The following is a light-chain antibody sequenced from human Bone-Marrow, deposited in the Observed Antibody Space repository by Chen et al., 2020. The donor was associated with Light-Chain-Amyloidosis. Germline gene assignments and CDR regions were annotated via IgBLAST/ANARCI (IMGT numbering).Light chain of an antibody. CDR2: EAD. CDR1: SGSIATNY. CDR3: QSYQGSSQGV. J-gene: IGLJ3*02. V-gene: IGLV6-57*01. Sequence: NFMLTQPHSVSESPGKTVIISCTRSSGSIATNYVQWYQQRPGSSPTTVIYEADQRPSGVPDRFSRSIDRSSNSASLPLSGLKTEDEADYYCQSYQGSSQGVFGGGTKLTVL.